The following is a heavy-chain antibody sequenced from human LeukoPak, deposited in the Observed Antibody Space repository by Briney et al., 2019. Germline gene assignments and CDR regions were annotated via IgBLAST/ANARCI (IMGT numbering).Heavy chain of an antibody. V-gene: IGHV1-69*13. D-gene: IGHD3-22*01. J-gene: IGHJ4*02. CDR2: IIPIFGTA. Sequence: SVEVSCKASGGTFISYAISWVRQAPGQGLEWMGGIIPIFGTANYAQKFQGRVTITADESTSTAYMELSSLRSEDTAVYYCASRTDVFYYDSSGFKPLDYWGQGTLVTVSS. CDR1: GGTFISYA. CDR3: ASRTDVFYYDSSGFKPLDY.